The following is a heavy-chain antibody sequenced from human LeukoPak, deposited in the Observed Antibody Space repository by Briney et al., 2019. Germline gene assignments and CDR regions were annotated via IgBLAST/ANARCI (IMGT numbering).Heavy chain of an antibody. CDR2: IYYSGST. Sequence: SETLFLTCAVSGGSISSGGYSWSWIRQPPGKGLEWIGYIYYSGSTYYNPSLKSRVTISVDTSKNQFSLKLSSVTAADTAVYYCARVGRVGATGFDPWGQGTLVTVSS. J-gene: IGHJ5*02. D-gene: IGHD1-26*01. CDR1: GGSISSGGYS. CDR3: ARVGRVGATGFDP. V-gene: IGHV4-30-4*07.